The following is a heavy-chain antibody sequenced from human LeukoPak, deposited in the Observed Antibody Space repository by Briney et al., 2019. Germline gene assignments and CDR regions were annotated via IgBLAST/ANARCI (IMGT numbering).Heavy chain of an antibody. Sequence: GGSLRLSCAASGFTFNRYRLHWVRQAPGKGLEWVAVISYDGRYQFYADSVKGRFTVSRDNSKNTLSLQMNSLRAEDTAVYHCARMMTDFDGSGHDIQRGAFEIWGQGTMVTVSS. D-gene: IGHD3-22*01. CDR3: ARMMTDFDGSGHDIQRGAFEI. J-gene: IGHJ3*02. CDR2: ISYDGRYQ. CDR1: GFTFNRYR. V-gene: IGHV3-30*04.